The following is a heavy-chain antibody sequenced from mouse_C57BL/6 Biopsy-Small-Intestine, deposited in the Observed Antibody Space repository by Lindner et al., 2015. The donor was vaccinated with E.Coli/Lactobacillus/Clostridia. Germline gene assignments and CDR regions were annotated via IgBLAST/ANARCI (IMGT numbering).Heavy chain of an antibody. Sequence: VQLQESGGGLVKPGGSLKLSCAASGFTFSNYAMSWVRQTPEKRLEWVAAIYNNGGSTYYPDTVKDRFTISRDNAKNTLFLQMSSLRSEDTALYYCARHGGYYFDYWGQGTTLTVSS. D-gene: IGHD1-1*02. CDR1: GFTFSNYA. J-gene: IGHJ2*01. CDR2: IYNNGGST. CDR3: ARHGGYYFDY. V-gene: IGHV5-6-2*01.